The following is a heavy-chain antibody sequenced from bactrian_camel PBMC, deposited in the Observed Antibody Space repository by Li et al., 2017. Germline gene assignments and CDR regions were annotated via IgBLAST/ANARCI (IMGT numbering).Heavy chain of an antibody. Sequence: QLVESGGGSVQAEGSLRLSCAATGYTASSNCMGWFRQAPGKEREGVAVIRTGSTSTWYADSVKGRFTISTDNAKNMFYLQMNSLKPEDTAKYHCVRAGFNNEDNKWGQGTQVTVS. CDR1: GYTASSNC. V-gene: IGHV3S28*01. J-gene: IGHJ4*01. CDR3: VRAGFNNEDNK. CDR2: IRTGSTST. D-gene: IGHD1*01.